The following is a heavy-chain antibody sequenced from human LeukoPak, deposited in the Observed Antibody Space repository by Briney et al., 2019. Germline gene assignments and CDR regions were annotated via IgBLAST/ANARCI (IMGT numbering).Heavy chain of an antibody. Sequence: PGESLKISCQGSGYIFTSYWIGWVRQLPGKGLEWMGIIYPGDSDTRYSPSFQGQVTISADKSISTAYLQWSSLKASDTAMYYCARRGSSGWYYFDYWGQGTLVTVSS. V-gene: IGHV5-51*01. CDR2: IYPGDSDT. CDR1: GYIFTSYW. D-gene: IGHD6-19*01. CDR3: ARRGSSGWYYFDY. J-gene: IGHJ4*02.